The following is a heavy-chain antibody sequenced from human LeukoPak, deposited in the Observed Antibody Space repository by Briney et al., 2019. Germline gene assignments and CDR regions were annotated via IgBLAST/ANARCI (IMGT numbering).Heavy chain of an antibody. Sequence: SETLSLTCTVSGGSISSSSYYWGWIRQPPGKGLEWIGEINHSGSTNYNPSLKSRVTISVDTSKNQFSLKLSSVTAADTAVYYCARGRRDGYNFASRYYFDYWGQGTLVTVSS. D-gene: IGHD5-24*01. J-gene: IGHJ4*02. CDR1: GGSISSSSYY. V-gene: IGHV4-39*07. CDR2: INHSGST. CDR3: ARGRRDGYNFASRYYFDY.